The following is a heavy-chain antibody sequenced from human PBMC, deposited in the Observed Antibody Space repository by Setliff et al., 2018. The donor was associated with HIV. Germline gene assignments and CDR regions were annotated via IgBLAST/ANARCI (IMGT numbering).Heavy chain of an antibody. Sequence: SETLSLTCAVYGGSFSDYYWSWIRQPPGKGLEWIGEINHSGSTNYNPSLQSRVTISVDSSKNQFSLNLFSVTAADTAVYYCARPRRVRSRAWYWFDIWGQGTLVTVSS. CDR1: GGSFSDYY. D-gene: IGHD6-19*01. CDR3: ARPRRVRSRAWYWFDI. J-gene: IGHJ5*02. CDR2: INHSGST. V-gene: IGHV4-34*01.